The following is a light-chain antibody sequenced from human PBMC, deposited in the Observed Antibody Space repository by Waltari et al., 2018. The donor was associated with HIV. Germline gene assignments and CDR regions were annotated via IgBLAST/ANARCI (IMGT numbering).Light chain of an antibody. V-gene: IGLV8-61*01. J-gene: IGLJ3*02. Sequence: QTVVTQEPSFSVSPGGTVTLTCGLSSGSVSTSYYPSCDQQTPGQAPRTLIYTTNTRSSGVPDRFSGSILGNKAALTITGAQADDESDYYCVLYMGSGLWVFGGGTKLTVL. CDR2: TTN. CDR3: VLYMGSGLWV. CDR1: SGSVSTSYY.